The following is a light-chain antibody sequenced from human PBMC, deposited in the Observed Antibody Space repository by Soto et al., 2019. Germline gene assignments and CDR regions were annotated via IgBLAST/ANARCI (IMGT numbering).Light chain of an antibody. CDR2: DTS. CDR1: QSFSNN. J-gene: IGKJ4*01. Sequence: IGFTQSPCTLSLKPGERATLSCRASQSFSNNYLAWYQHKPGQTPRLLIYDTSTRATGVPARFSGSRSGPEFTLTINSLQSEDFAIYYCQPYNNWPLTFGGRTKVDI. CDR3: QPYNNWPLT. V-gene: IGKV3-15*01.